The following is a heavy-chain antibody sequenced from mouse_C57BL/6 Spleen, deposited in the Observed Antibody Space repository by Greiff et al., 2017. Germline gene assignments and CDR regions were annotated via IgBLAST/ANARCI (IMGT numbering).Heavy chain of an antibody. Sequence: VQLQQSGPELVKPGASVKMSCKASGYTFTDYNMHWVKQSHGKSLEWIGYINPNNGGTSYNQKFKGKATLTVNKSSSTAYMELRSLTSEDSAVYYWARSYYYGSRGYFDVWGTGTTVTVSS. D-gene: IGHD1-1*01. CDR3: ARSYYYGSRGYFDV. CDR1: GYTFTDYN. V-gene: IGHV1-22*01. CDR2: INPNNGGT. J-gene: IGHJ1*03.